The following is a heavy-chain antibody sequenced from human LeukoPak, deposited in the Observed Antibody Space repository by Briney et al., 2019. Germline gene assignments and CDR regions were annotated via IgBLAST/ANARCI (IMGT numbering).Heavy chain of an antibody. D-gene: IGHD2-2*01. J-gene: IGHJ4*02. CDR2: INHSGST. CDR3: ARKAVPAAMGIDY. V-gene: IGHV4-34*01. CDR1: GGSFSGYY. Sequence: SETLSLTCAVYGGSFSGYYWSWIRQPPGKGLEWIGEINHSGSTNYNPSLKSRVTLSVDTSKNQFSLKLSSVTAADTAVYYCARKAVPAAMGIDYWGQGTLVTVSS.